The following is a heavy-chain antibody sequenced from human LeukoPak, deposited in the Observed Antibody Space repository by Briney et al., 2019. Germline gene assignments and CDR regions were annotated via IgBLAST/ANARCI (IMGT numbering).Heavy chain of an antibody. D-gene: IGHD3-16*02. V-gene: IGHV4-34*01. Sequence: PSETLSLTCAVYGGSFSGYYWSWIRQPPGKGLEWIGEINHSGSTNYNPSLKSRVTISVDTSKNQFSLKLSSVTAADTAVYYCARASDYDYVWGSYRPKKTIDYWGQGTLVTVSS. CDR2: INHSGST. J-gene: IGHJ4*02. CDR3: ARASDYDYVWGSYRPKKTIDY. CDR1: GGSFSGYY.